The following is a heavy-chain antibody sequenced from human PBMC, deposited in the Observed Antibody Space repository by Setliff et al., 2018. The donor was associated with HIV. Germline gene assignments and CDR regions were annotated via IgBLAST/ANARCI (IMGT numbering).Heavy chain of an antibody. D-gene: IGHD2-2*01. CDR1: GVSVSSGGYY. Sequence: LSLTCTVSGVSVSSGGYYWSWIRQHPEKGLEWIGYVYYTGTSYFNPSLKSRITISVDTSKNHFSLKLGFVTAADTAVYYCARGESTTWDLAEYFQHWGHGTLVTVSS. CDR3: ARGESTTWDLAEYFQH. J-gene: IGHJ1*01. V-gene: IGHV4-31*03. CDR2: VYYTGTS.